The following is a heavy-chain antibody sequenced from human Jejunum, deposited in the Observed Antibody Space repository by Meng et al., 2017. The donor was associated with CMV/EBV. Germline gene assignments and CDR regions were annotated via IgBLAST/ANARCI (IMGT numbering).Heavy chain of an antibody. CDR2: IKNDGSII. V-gene: IGHV3-74*01. CDR1: FTFSSSW. D-gene: IGHD3-16*01. CDR3: VRDFFTAEYSSPGDDFDY. Sequence: FTFSSSWMHWVRQAPEKGLVWVARIKNDGSIISYADSVKGRFTISRDNAKNTLYLQMNSLRAEDTAVYYCVRDFFTAEYSSPGDDFDYWGQGTLVTVSS. J-gene: IGHJ4*02.